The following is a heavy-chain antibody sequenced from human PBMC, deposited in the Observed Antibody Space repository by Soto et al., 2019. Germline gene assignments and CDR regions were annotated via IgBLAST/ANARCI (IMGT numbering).Heavy chain of an antibody. Sequence: EVQLLESGGGLVQPGGSLRLSCAASGFTFSTYALSWVRQSPGTGLEWVSAISGSGDDTYYTHSVKGQFTISRDNSKNTLSLQMDSLRVEDTATYYCAKVDRYSSGWSYYAPEYYYYGMDVWGQGTTVTVSS. CDR1: GFTFSTYA. V-gene: IGHV3-23*01. CDR3: AKVDRYSSGWSYYAPEYYYYGMDV. CDR2: ISGSGDDT. D-gene: IGHD6-19*01. J-gene: IGHJ6*02.